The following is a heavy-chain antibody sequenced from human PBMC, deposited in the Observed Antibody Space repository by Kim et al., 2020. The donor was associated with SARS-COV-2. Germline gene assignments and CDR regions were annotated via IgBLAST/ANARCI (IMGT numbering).Heavy chain of an antibody. CDR3: ARTGGSSSPVLS. V-gene: IGHV3-48*02. Sequence: YADTVKARFTISRDNAKNSLYVVVNRLGDEDTAVYYCARTGGSSSPVLSWGQGTLVTVSS. D-gene: IGHD1-26*01. J-gene: IGHJ4*02.